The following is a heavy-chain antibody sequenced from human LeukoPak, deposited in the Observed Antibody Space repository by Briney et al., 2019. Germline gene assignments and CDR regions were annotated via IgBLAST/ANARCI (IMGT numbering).Heavy chain of an antibody. CDR2: FDPEDGET. D-gene: IGHD1-1*01. Sequence: ASVKVSCKVSGYTLTELSMHWVRQAPGKGLEWRGGFDPEDGETIYAQKFQGRVTMTEDTSTDTAYMELSSLRSEDTAVYYCATSSTTGTWNWFDPWGQGTLVTVSS. CDR1: GYTLTELS. CDR3: ATSSTTGTWNWFDP. V-gene: IGHV1-24*01. J-gene: IGHJ5*02.